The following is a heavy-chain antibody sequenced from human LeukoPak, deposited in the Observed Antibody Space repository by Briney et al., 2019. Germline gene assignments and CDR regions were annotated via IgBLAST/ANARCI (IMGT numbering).Heavy chain of an antibody. Sequence: PSETLSLTCAVYGGSFSGYYWSWIRQPPGKGLEWIGEINHSGSTKYNPSLKSRVTISVDTSKNQFSLQLSSVTAADTAVYYCARADYDFWSGYFYWGQGTLVTVSS. V-gene: IGHV4-34*01. D-gene: IGHD3-3*01. CDR2: INHSGST. CDR1: GGSFSGYY. J-gene: IGHJ4*02. CDR3: ARADYDFWSGYFY.